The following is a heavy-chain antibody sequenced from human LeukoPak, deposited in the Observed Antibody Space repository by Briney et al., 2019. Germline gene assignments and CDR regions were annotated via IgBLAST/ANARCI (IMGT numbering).Heavy chain of an antibody. D-gene: IGHD3-3*01. CDR1: GGFISSYY. J-gene: IGHJ6*03. CDR3: ARSPAYYDFWSGYYLAYYYYMDV. Sequence: PSETLSLTCTVSGGFISSYYWSWIRQPPGKGLEWIGYIYYSGSTNYNPSLKSRVTISVDTSKNQFSLKLSSVTAADTAVYYCARSPAYYDFWSGYYLAYYYYMDVWGKGTTVTVSS. CDR2: IYYSGST. V-gene: IGHV4-59*01.